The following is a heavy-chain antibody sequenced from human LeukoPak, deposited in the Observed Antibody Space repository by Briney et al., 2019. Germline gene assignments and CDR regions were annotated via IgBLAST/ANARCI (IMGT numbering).Heavy chain of an antibody. V-gene: IGHV3-30-3*01. Sequence: GGSLRLSCAASGFTFSSYAMHWVRQAQGKGLEWVAVISYDGSNKYYADSVKGRFTISRDNSKNTLYLQMNSLRAEDTAVYYCARDLRDYGDYEQVDYWGQGTLVTVSS. CDR2: ISYDGSNK. J-gene: IGHJ4*02. CDR1: GFTFSSYA. CDR3: ARDLRDYGDYEQVDY. D-gene: IGHD4-17*01.